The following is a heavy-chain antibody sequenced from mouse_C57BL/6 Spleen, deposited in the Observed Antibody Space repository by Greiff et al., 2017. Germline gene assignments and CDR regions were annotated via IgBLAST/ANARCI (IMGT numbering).Heavy chain of an antibody. CDR1: GFTFSDYG. V-gene: IGHV5-17*01. CDR2: ISSGSSTI. Sequence: EVKLVESGGGLVKPGGSLKLSCAASGFTFSDYGMHWVRQAPEKGLEWVAYISSGSSTIYYADTVKGRFTISRDNAKNTLFLQMTSLRSEDTAMYYCARGYDYDAFAYWGQGTLVTVSA. D-gene: IGHD2-4*01. CDR3: ARGYDYDAFAY. J-gene: IGHJ3*01.